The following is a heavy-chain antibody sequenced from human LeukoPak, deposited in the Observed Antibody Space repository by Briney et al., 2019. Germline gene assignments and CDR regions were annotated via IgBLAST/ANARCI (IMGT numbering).Heavy chain of an antibody. D-gene: IGHD5-18*01. CDR3: ARDLSGVTGYTYGRGIDY. CDR1: GFTFSSYE. Sequence: PGGSLRLSCAASGFTFSSYEMNWVRQAPGKGLEWVSYISSSGSTIYYADSVKGRFTISRDNAKTSLYLQMNSLRAEDTAVYYCARDLSGVTGYTYGRGIDYWGQRTLVTVSS. J-gene: IGHJ4*02. V-gene: IGHV3-48*03. CDR2: ISSSGSTI.